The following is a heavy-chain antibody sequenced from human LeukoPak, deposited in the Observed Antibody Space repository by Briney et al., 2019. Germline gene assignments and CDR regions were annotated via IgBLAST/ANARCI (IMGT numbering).Heavy chain of an antibody. J-gene: IGHJ4*02. CDR2: IYSGGST. V-gene: IGHV3-53*01. D-gene: IGHD6-19*01. CDR1: GFTVGSNY. Sequence: GGSLRLSCAASGFTVGSNYMSWVRQAPGKGLEWVSVIYSGGSTYYADSVKGRFTISRDNSKNTLYLQMNSLRAEDTAVYYCARVGGYSSGPDYWGQGTLVTVSS. CDR3: ARVGGYSSGPDY.